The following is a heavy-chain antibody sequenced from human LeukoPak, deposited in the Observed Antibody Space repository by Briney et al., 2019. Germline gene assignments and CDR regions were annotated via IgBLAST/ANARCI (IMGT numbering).Heavy chain of an antibody. J-gene: IGHJ1*01. CDR1: GYTFTSYA. V-gene: IGHV1-3*01. D-gene: IGHD6-19*01. CDR3: TRGGPVAGTHKYFQH. Sequence: ASVKVSCKASGYTFTSYAMHWVRQTPGQRLEWMGWINADNGNTKYSQKFQGRVTITRDTSASKAYMELSSLRSEDTAVYYCTRGGPVAGTHKYFQHWGQGTLVTVSS. CDR2: INADNGNT.